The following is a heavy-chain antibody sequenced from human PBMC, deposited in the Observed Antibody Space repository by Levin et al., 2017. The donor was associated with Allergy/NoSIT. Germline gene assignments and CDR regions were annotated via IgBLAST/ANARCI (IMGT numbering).Heavy chain of an antibody. CDR2: ISAYNGNT. J-gene: IGHJ5*02. CDR3: ARDQRSDWNPLGRHNWFDP. V-gene: IGHV1-18*01. Sequence: ASVKVSCKASGYTFTSYGISWVRQAPGQGLEWMGWISAYNGNTNYAQKLQGRVTMTTDTSTSTAYMELRSLRSDDTAVYYCARDQRSDWNPLGRHNWFDPWGQGTLVTVSS. CDR1: GYTFTSYG. D-gene: IGHD1-1*01.